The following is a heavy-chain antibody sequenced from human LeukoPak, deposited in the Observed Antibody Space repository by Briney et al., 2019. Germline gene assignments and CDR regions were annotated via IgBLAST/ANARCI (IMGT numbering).Heavy chain of an antibody. D-gene: IGHD2-2*01. Sequence: PSETLSLTCAVSGGSISSGGYSWSWIRQPPGKGLEWIGYIYHSGSTYYNPSLKSRVTISVDRSKNQFSLKLSPVTAADTAVYYCARGAMTVDYWGQGTLVTVSS. CDR1: GGSISSGGYS. CDR3: ARGAMTVDY. CDR2: IYHSGST. V-gene: IGHV4-30-2*01. J-gene: IGHJ4*02.